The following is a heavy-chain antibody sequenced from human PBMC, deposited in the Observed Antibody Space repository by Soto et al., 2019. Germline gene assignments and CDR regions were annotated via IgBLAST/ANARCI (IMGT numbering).Heavy chain of an antibody. J-gene: IGHJ4*01. D-gene: IGHD3-22*01. V-gene: IGHV3-15*07. CDR3: TTDSYITSIIVRFDY. CDR1: GFTFSNAL. Sequence: GGSLRLSCAASGFTFSNALINWVRQTPGKGLEWVGRVKSKTDGGTTDFAAPVKGRFAISRDDSKNMVYLEMNSLKTEDTAIYYCTTDSYITSIIVRFDYWGHGTMVTVSS. CDR2: VKSKTDGGTT.